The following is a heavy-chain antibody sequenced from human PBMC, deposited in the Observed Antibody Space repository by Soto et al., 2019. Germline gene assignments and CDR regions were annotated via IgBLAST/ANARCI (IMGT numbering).Heavy chain of an antibody. CDR1: GFRFSGYG. Sequence: SGGSLRLSCAASGFRFSGYGMHWVRQAPGKGLEWLAAISDDGSNKYYGDSVKGRFTISRDNSKNTLYLQINSLRAEDTAVYYCAKDRECEHNDGWCQGSWGQGTQVTVSS. J-gene: IGHJ5*02. CDR3: AKDRECEHNDGWCQGS. CDR2: ISDDGSNK. V-gene: IGHV3-30*18. D-gene: IGHD6-19*01.